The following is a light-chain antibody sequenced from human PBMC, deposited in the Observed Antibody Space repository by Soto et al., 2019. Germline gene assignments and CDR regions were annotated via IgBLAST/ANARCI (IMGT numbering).Light chain of an antibody. Sequence: DIEMTQSPDALAVSLGERATINCKSSQSVLYSSNSKNFASWYQQKRGQPPKLLIYGASTRESGVPDRFSGSWSGTDFTLTISILQAEDVADYYCQQYYNNPLTFGQGTKVDIK. CDR1: QSVLYSSNSKNF. J-gene: IGKJ1*01. CDR2: GAS. V-gene: IGKV4-1*01. CDR3: QQYYNNPLT.